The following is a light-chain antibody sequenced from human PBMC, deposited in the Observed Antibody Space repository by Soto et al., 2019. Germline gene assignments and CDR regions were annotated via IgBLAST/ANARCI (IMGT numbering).Light chain of an antibody. J-gene: IGKJ1*01. CDR2: GAS. CDR1: ESVAS. CDR3: QYYGGSPRT. Sequence: EIFLTQSPGTLSLSPGETATLSCRASESVASLAWYQQKPGQAPRLLIYGASTRATGIPDRFSGSGSGTDFTLTISRLEPEDFAVFYCQYYGGSPRTFGRGTKVDI. V-gene: IGKV3-20*01.